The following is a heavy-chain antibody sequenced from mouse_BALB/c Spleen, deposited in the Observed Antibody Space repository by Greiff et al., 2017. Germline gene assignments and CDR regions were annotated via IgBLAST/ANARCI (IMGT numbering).Heavy chain of an antibody. CDR3: VRDEGSWDWYFDV. CDR1: GFSLTSYD. J-gene: IGHJ1*01. V-gene: IGHV2-9-2*01. CDR2: IWTGGGT. D-gene: IGHD4-1*01. Sequence: QVQLQQSGPGLVAPSQSLSITCTVSGFSLTSYDISWIRQPPGKGLEWLGVIWTGGGTNYNSAFMSRLSISKDNSKSQVFLNMNSLQTDDTAIYYCVRDEGSWDWYFDVWGAGTTVTVSS.